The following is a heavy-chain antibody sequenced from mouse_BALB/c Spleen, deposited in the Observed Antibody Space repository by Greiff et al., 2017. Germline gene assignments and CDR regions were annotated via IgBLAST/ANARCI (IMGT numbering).Heavy chain of an antibody. V-gene: IGHV3-8*02. CDR2: ISYSGST. Sequence: EVQLQQSGPSLVKPSQTLSLTCSVTGDSITSGYWNWIRKFPGNKLEYMGYISYSGSTYYNPSLKSRISITRDTSKNQYYLQLNSVTTEDTATYYCARSPYGSSPWFAYWGQGTLVTVSA. CDR1: GDSITSGY. D-gene: IGHD1-1*01. J-gene: IGHJ3*01. CDR3: ARSPYGSSPWFAY.